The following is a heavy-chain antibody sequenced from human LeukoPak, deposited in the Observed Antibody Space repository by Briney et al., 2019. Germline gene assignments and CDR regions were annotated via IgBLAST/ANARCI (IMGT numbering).Heavy chain of an antibody. Sequence: GGSLRLSCADSGFTFSSYSMNWVRQAPGKGLEWVSSISSSSSYIYYADSVKGRFTISRDNAKNSLYLQMNSLRAEDTAVYYCARGGRGSGWSVLFDYWGQGTLVTVSS. CDR3: ARGGRGSGWSVLFDY. CDR2: ISSSSSYI. D-gene: IGHD6-19*01. CDR1: GFTFSSYS. J-gene: IGHJ4*02. V-gene: IGHV3-21*01.